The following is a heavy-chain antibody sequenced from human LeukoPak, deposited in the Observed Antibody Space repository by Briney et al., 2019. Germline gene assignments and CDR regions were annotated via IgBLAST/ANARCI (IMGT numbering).Heavy chain of an antibody. V-gene: IGHV3-30-3*01. Sequence: PGGSLRLSCAASGFTFSNYVIHWVRQAPGKGLEWVAVISYDGSNKYYADSVKGRFTISRDNSKNTLYLQMNSLRADDTAVYYCAMKAVPRPRLHDAFDFWGQGTVVSVSS. CDR2: ISYDGSNK. CDR1: GFTFSNYV. CDR3: AMKAVPRPRLHDAFDF. D-gene: IGHD5-24*01. J-gene: IGHJ3*01.